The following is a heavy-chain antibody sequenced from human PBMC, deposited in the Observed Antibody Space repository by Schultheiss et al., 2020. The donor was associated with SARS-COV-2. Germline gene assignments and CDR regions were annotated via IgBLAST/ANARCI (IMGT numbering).Heavy chain of an antibody. CDR2: IGPYNGNT. D-gene: IGHD4-17*01. CDR1: GYTFKIYG. Sequence: ASVKISCAASGYTFKIYGLTWVRQAPGQGLEWMGWIGPYNGNTRNAQKFQGRITMTTDTSTSTVYMELRNLRSDDTALYFCARDGRPYGDSFFDSWGQGTLVTVSS. J-gene: IGHJ4*02. V-gene: IGHV1-18*01. CDR3: ARDGRPYGDSFFDS.